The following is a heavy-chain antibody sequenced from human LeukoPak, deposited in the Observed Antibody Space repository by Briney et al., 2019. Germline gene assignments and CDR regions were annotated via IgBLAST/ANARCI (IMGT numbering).Heavy chain of an antibody. Sequence: ASVKVSCKASGYTFTSYYIHWVRQAPGQGPEWVGVFNPGGGSTTYGQKFQGRVTMTRDTSTSTVYMELSRLRSDDTAVYYCARGPVDSSYFDYWGQGTLVTVSS. CDR3: ARGPVDSSYFDY. D-gene: IGHD6-19*01. CDR2: FNPGGGST. J-gene: IGHJ4*02. V-gene: IGHV1-46*01. CDR1: GYTFTSYY.